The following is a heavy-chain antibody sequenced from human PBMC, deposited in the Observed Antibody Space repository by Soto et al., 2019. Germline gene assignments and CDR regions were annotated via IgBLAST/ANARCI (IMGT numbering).Heavy chain of an antibody. J-gene: IGHJ4*02. D-gene: IGHD4-17*01. CDR3: ARASTTVTTLDY. CDR1: GGSISSGGYS. CDR2: IYHSGST. Sequence: SETLSLTCAVSGGSISSGGYSWSWIRQPPGKGLEWIGYIYHSGSTYYNPSLKSRVTISVDRSKNQFSLKLSSVTAADTAVYDCARASTTVTTLDYWGQGSLVTVSS. V-gene: IGHV4-30-2*01.